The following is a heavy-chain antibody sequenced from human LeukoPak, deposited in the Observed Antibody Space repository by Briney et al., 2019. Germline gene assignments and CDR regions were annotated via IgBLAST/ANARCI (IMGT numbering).Heavy chain of an antibody. D-gene: IGHD4-17*01. J-gene: IGHJ4*02. Sequence: KSGGSLRLSCAASGFTFSNALMSWVRQAPGKGLEWVGRIKSKTDGGTTDYAAPVKGRFTISRDDSKNTLYLQMNSLKTEDTAVYYCTTGGTMTTVTTGDYWGQGTLVTVSS. V-gene: IGHV3-15*01. CDR1: GFTFSNAL. CDR3: TTGGTMTTVTTGDY. CDR2: IKSKTDGGTT.